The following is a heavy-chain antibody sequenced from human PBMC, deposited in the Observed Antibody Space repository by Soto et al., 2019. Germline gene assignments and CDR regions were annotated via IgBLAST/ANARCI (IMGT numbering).Heavy chain of an antibody. CDR1: GGSIIRYY. Sequence: SETLSLTCTVSGGSIIRYYWSWIRQPPGKGLEWIGYIYYSGSTNYNPSLKSRVTISVDTSKNQFSLKLSSVTAADTAVYYCARTTYGDYAAFDIWGQGTMVTVSS. D-gene: IGHD4-17*01. J-gene: IGHJ3*02. CDR2: IYYSGST. V-gene: IGHV4-59*01. CDR3: ARTTYGDYAAFDI.